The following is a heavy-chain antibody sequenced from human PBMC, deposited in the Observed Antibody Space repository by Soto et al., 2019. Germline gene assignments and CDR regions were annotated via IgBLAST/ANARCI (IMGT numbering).Heavy chain of an antibody. CDR3: ATRTDYYYGSGSLGGMDV. D-gene: IGHD3-10*01. Sequence: QVQLQESGPGLVKPSQTLSLTCTVSGGSISSGSYYWSWIRQVPGKGLEWIGYIYYSGSTYYNPSLNSRVTISVDTSKNQFSLKLTSVTAADTAVYYCATRTDYYYGSGSLGGMDVWGQGTTVTVSS. J-gene: IGHJ6*02. CDR1: GGSISSGSYY. CDR2: IYYSGST. V-gene: IGHV4-31*03.